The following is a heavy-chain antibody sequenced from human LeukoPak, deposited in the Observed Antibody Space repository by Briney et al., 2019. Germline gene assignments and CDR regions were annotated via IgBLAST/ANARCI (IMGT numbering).Heavy chain of an antibody. Sequence: SETLSLTCAVSGGSISSGGYSWSWIRHPPGKGLEWIGYIYHSGSTYYNPSLKSRVTISVDRSKNQFSLKLSSVTAADTAVYYCARSQIPLLSIAVAPYYFDYWGQGTLVTVSS. V-gene: IGHV4-30-2*01. J-gene: IGHJ4*02. CDR2: IYHSGST. D-gene: IGHD6-19*01. CDR3: ARSQIPLLSIAVAPYYFDY. CDR1: GGSISSGGYS.